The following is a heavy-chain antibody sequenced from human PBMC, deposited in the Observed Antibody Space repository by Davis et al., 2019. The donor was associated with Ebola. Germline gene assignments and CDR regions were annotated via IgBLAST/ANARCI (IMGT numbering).Heavy chain of an antibody. CDR3: ASDKTPGNY. J-gene: IGHJ4*02. D-gene: IGHD3-10*01. V-gene: IGHV1-18*01. CDR1: GYTFTSYG. CDR2: IIPILGIA. Sequence: ASVKVSCKASGYTFTSYGISWVRQAPGQGLEWMGRIIPILGIANYAQKFQGRVTMTTDTSTSTAYMELRSLRSDDTAVYYCASDKTPGNYWGQGTLVTVSS.